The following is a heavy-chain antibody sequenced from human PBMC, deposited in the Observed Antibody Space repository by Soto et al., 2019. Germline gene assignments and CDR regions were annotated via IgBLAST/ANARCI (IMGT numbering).Heavy chain of an antibody. CDR1: GYTFTSYG. J-gene: IGHJ4*02. Sequence: SVKVSCKASGYTFTSYGISWVRQAPGQGLEWMGRIIPILDITYYAQRFQGRVTITADESTSTAYMELSSLRSEDTAVYYCARESRYCSGGSCYFLPGIDYWGQGTLVTVPQ. V-gene: IGHV1-69*04. D-gene: IGHD2-15*01. CDR3: ARESRYCSGGSCYFLPGIDY. CDR2: IIPILDIT.